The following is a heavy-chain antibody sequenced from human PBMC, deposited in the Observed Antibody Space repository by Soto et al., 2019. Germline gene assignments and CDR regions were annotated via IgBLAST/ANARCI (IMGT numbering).Heavy chain of an antibody. CDR1: GGSISSSNW. Sequence: QVQLQESGPGLVKPSGTLSLTCAVSGGSISSSNWWSWVRQPPGKGREWIGEIYHSGSTNHNPSPMTRXTXSXXKSRNQFPLTLSSVTAADPAVYYGARRCGGGRVDYLGQGTLGTVSS. D-gene: IGHD2-21*01. CDR3: ARRCGGGRVDY. CDR2: IYHSGST. V-gene: IGHV4-4*02. J-gene: IGHJ4*02.